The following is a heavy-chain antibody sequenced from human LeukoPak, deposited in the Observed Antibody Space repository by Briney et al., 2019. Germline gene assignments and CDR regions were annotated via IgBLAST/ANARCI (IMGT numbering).Heavy chain of an antibody. D-gene: IGHD5-24*01. J-gene: IGHJ4*02. CDR1: GFSFNVYS. Sequence: GGSLRLSCGASGFSFNVYSMSWVRQAPGKGLEWIAYITSSGRTIHYADSVKGRFTISRDNAKDSLYLQMNSLRVEDTAVYYCARVAVEMDRDYGGKGTLVTVAS. CDR2: ITSSGRTI. CDR3: ARVAVEMDRDY. V-gene: IGHV3-48*01.